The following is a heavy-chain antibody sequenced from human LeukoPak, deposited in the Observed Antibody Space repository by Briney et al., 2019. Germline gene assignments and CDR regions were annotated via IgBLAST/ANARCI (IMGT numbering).Heavy chain of an antibody. J-gene: IGHJ3*02. Sequence: SETLSLTCTVSGGSISSYYWSWIRQPPGKGLEWIGYIYYSGSTNYNPSLKSRVTISVDTSKNQFSLKLSSVTAADTAVYYCARRYQTHPSVAVAGIGAFDIWGQGTMVTVSS. CDR2: IYYSGST. V-gene: IGHV4-59*08. D-gene: IGHD6-19*01. CDR3: ARRYQTHPSVAVAGIGAFDI. CDR1: GGSISSYY.